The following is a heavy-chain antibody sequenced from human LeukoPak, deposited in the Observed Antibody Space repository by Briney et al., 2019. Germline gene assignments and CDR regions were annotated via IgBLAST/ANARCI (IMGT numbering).Heavy chain of an antibody. Sequence: SETLSLTCTVSGDSITSGSYYWGWVRQPPGKGLEWLGTIYYRGTTYYNPSLKSRVTISVDTSKNQFSLKLSSVTAADTAVYYCARVGGSYVYYYYMDVWGKGTTVTVSS. CDR2: IYYRGTT. J-gene: IGHJ6*03. D-gene: IGHD1-26*01. CDR3: ARVGGSYVYYYYMDV. CDR1: GDSITSGSYY. V-gene: IGHV4-39*07.